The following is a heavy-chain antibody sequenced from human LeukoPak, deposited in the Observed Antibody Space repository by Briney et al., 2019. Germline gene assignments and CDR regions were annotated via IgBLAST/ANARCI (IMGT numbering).Heavy chain of an antibody. CDR2: IYYSGST. CDR1: GGSISSNSYY. CDR3: ARELSSGSYGASDI. V-gene: IGHV4-39*07. J-gene: IGHJ3*02. D-gene: IGHD1-26*01. Sequence: SETLSLTCTVSGGSISSNSYYWGWIRQPLGKELEWIGSIYYSGSTYYNPSLKSRVTISVDTSKNQFSLKLSSVTAADTAVYYCARELSSGSYGASDIWGQGTMVTVSS.